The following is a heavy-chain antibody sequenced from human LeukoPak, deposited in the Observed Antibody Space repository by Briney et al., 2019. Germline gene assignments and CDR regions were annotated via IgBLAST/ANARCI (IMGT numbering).Heavy chain of an antibody. V-gene: IGHV3-11*01. CDR3: ARVRGYSYVDFDY. CDR2: ISSSSGII. D-gene: IGHD5-18*01. J-gene: IGHJ4*02. CDR1: GFTSSDYY. Sequence: GGSLRLSCAASGFTSSDYYMSWIRQAPGKGLEWVSYISSSSGIIYYADSVKGRFTISRDNAKNSLYLQMNSLRAEDTAVYYCARVRGYSYVDFDYWGQGTLVTVSS.